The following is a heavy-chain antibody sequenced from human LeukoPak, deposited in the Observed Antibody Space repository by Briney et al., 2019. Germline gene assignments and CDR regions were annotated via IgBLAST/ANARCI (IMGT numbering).Heavy chain of an antibody. J-gene: IGHJ4*02. D-gene: IGHD3-9*01. CDR3: AHDILTGYSKFDY. Sequence: GGSLRFSLAASGFTWGSDGMHGVGQALDKGLEGGAVISYDGSNKYYADSVKGRFTISRDNSKNTLYLQMNSLRAEDTAVYYCAHDILTGYSKFDYWGQGTLVTVSS. V-gene: IGHV3-30*18. CDR2: ISYDGSNK. CDR1: GFTWGSDG.